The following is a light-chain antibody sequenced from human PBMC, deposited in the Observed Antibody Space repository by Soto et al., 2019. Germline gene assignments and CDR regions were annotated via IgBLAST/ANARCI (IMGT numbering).Light chain of an antibody. V-gene: IGKV2-28*01. CDR3: MQALPTAWT. J-gene: IGKJ1*01. CDR1: ESLLHSNGYNY. CDR2: LGS. Sequence: DIVMTQSPLSLPVTPGEPASISCRSSESLLHSNGYNYLDWYRQKPGQSPQLLIYLGSNRASGVPGRFSGSGSGTYFTLKISRVEAEDVGVYYCMQALPTAWTFGQGTKVEIK.